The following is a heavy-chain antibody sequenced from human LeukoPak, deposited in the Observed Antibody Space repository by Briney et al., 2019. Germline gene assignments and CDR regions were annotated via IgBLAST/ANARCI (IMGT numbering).Heavy chain of an antibody. CDR3: ARELRCDSGVVPAATYYYYYGMDV. D-gene: IGHD2-2*01. Sequence: ASVKVSCKASGYTFTSYAMNWVRQAPGQGLEWMGWINTNTGNPTYAQGFTGRFVFSLDTSVSTAYLQISSLKAEDTAVYYCARELRCDSGVVPAATYYYYYGMDVWGQGTTVTVSS. CDR2: INTNTGNP. CDR1: GYTFTSYA. J-gene: IGHJ6*02. V-gene: IGHV7-4-1*02.